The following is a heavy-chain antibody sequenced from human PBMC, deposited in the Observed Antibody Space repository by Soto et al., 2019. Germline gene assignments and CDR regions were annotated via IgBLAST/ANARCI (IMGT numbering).Heavy chain of an antibody. D-gene: IGHD2-15*01. J-gene: IGHJ4*02. Sequence: QVQLVQSGAEVKKPGSSVKVSCKASGGTFSSDSFSWVRQAPGQGLEWMGGIIPMFDTPIYAQKFQDRVTITADESTSTAYVQLSSLRSGATAVYYCARSGGLDRDFNYWGQGSLVTVSS. CDR3: ARSGGLDRDFNY. V-gene: IGHV1-69*12. CDR1: GGTFSSDS. CDR2: IIPMFDTP.